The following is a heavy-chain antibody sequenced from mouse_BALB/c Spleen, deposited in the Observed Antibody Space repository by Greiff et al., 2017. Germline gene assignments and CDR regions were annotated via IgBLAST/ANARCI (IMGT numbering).Heavy chain of an antibody. CDR1: GFNIKDYY. Sequence: VQLQQSGAELVRSGASVKLSYTASGFNIKDYYMHWVKQRPEQGLEWIGWIDPENGDTEYAPKFQGKATMTADTSSNTAYLQLSSLTSDDTAVYYCNAWEDWGQGTTLTVSS. V-gene: IGHV14-4*02. J-gene: IGHJ2*01. D-gene: IGHD4-1*01. CDR2: IDPENGDT. CDR3: NAWED.